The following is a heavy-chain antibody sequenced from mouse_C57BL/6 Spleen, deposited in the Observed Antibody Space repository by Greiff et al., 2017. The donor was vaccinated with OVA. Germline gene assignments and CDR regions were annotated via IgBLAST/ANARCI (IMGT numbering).Heavy chain of an antibody. CDR1: GYTFTSYW. J-gene: IGHJ3*01. D-gene: IGHD1-1*01. CDR3: ARFGDYSCAY. CDR2: IDPSDSYT. Sequence: QVQLQQSGAELVKPGASVKLSCKASGYTFTSYWMQWVKQRPGQGLEWIGEIDPSDSYTNYNQKFKGKAILTVDTSSSTAYMQLSSLTSEDSAVYYCARFGDYSCAYWGQGTLVTVSA. V-gene: IGHV1-50*01.